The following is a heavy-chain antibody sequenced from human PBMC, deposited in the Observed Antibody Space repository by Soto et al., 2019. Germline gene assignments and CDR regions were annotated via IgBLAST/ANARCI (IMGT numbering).Heavy chain of an antibody. J-gene: IGHJ4*02. CDR3: AKVRDTTMNMNFDY. CDR1: GFSFSNYA. CDR2: FDNSDGRT. D-gene: IGHD5-18*01. Sequence: EVQLLESGGGLVQPGGSLRLSCAASGFSFSNYAMNWVRQAPGKGLEWVSTFDNSDGRTYYSDSVKGRFTISRDNSKNTLFLQMNRLRPEDTAVYFCAKVRDTTMNMNFDYWGQGTLVTVSS. V-gene: IGHV3-23*01.